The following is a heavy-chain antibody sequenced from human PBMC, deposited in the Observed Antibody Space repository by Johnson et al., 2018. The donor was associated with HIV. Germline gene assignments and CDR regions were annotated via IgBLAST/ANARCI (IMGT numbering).Heavy chain of an antibody. Sequence: VQLVEFGGGVVQTGGSRRLSCAASGFTFSTYGMSWVRQAPGQGLEWVSAISGSGGSTYYAASVKGRFTISRDNSKNTLYLQMNSLRAEDTAVYYCAKGRQQLRFLDAFDSWGQGTMVTVSS. D-gene: IGHD6-13*01. CDR3: AKGRQQLRFLDAFDS. CDR1: GFTFSTYG. J-gene: IGHJ3*02. V-gene: IGHV3-23*04. CDR2: ISGSGGST.